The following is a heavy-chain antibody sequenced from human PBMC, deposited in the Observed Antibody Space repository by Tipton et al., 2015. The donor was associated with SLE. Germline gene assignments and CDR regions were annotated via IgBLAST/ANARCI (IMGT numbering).Heavy chain of an antibody. V-gene: IGHV4-34*01. J-gene: IGHJ6*03. CDR1: GGSFSGYY. CDR3: AREYDFVWGSYRPYYFMDV. Sequence: TLSLTCAVYGGSFSGYYWSWIRQPPGKGLEWIGEINHSRSTNYNPSLKSRVTISVGTSKNQFSLKLSSVTAADTAVYYCAREYDFVWGSYRPYYFMDVWGKGTTVTVSS. D-gene: IGHD3-16*02. CDR2: INHSRST.